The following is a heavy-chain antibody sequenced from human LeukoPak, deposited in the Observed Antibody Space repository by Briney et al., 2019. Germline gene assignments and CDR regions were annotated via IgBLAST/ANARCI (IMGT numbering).Heavy chain of an antibody. J-gene: IGHJ3*02. D-gene: IGHD1-26*01. Sequence: SQTLSLTCAVSGGSISSGGYSWSWIRQPPGKGLEWIGYIYHSGSTYYNPSLKSRVTISVDTSKNQFSLKLSSVTAADTAVYYCASRGAMTRWAFDIWGQGTMVTVSS. CDR1: GGSISSGGYS. V-gene: IGHV4-30-2*01. CDR2: IYHSGST. CDR3: ASRGAMTRWAFDI.